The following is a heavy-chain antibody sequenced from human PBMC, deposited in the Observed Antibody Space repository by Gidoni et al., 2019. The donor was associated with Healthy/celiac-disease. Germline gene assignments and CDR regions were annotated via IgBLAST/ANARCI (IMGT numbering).Heavy chain of an antibody. J-gene: IGHJ4*02. V-gene: IGHV3-30-3*01. D-gene: IGHD3-10*01. CDR3: ARDRPYIYYYGSGSYFDY. CDR2: ISYDGSNK. Sequence: QVQLVESGGGVVQPGRSLRLSCAASGFTFSSYAMHWVRQAPGKGLEWVAVISYDGSNKYYADSVKGRFTISRDNSKNTLYLQMNSLRAEDTAVYYCARDRPYIYYYGSGSYFDYWGQGTLVTVSS. CDR1: GFTFSSYA.